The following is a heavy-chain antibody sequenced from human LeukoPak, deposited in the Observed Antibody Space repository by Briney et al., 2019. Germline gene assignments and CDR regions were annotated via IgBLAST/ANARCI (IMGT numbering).Heavy chain of an antibody. CDR2: INHSGST. CDR3: ARGFVVPAAIYWYFDL. CDR1: GGSFSGYY. V-gene: IGHV4-34*01. J-gene: IGHJ2*01. D-gene: IGHD2-2*01. Sequence: SETLSLTCAVYGGSFSGYYWSWTRQPPGKGLEWIGEINHSGSTNYNPSLKSRVTISVDTSKNQFSLKLSSVTAADTAVYYCARGFVVPAAIYWYFDLWGRGTLVTVSS.